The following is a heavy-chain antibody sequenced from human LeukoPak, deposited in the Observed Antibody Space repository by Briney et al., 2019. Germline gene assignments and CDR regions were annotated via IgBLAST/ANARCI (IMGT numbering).Heavy chain of an antibody. CDR3: AKDAYCTNGVCGLDAFDI. J-gene: IGHJ3*02. Sequence: GGSLRLSCAASGFTFSSYGMHWVRQAPGKGLEWVAFIRYDGSNKYYADSVKGRFTISRDNSKNTLYLQTNSLRAEDTAAYYCAKDAYCTNGVCGLDAFDIWGQGTMVTVSS. CDR2: IRYDGSNK. V-gene: IGHV3-30*02. CDR1: GFTFSSYG. D-gene: IGHD2-8*01.